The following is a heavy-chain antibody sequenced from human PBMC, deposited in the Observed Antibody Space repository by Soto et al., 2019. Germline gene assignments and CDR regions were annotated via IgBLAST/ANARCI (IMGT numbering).Heavy chain of an antibody. CDR2: IFPGDSDT. Sequence: PGESLKISCKGSGYNFANYWIGWVRQMPGKGLEWMGMIFPGDSDTKNSPSLQGQITMSVDKSDSSGYLQWRRLKASDTAMYYCAAGYTTGPDAFDIWDQGTMVTVSS. CDR1: GYNFANYW. CDR3: AAGYTTGPDAFDI. J-gene: IGHJ3*02. D-gene: IGHD6-13*01. V-gene: IGHV5-51*01.